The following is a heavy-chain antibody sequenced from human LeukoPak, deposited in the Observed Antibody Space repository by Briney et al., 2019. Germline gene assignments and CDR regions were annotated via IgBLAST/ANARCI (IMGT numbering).Heavy chain of an antibody. J-gene: IGHJ6*02. CDR3: ARRQGYCSGGSCYYNYYGMDV. V-gene: IGHV4-59*08. D-gene: IGHD2-15*01. Sequence: PSETLSLTCTVSGGSISSYYWSWIRQPPGKGLEWIGYIYYSGSTNYNPSLKSRVTISVGTSKNQFSLKLSSVTAADTAVYYCARRQGYCSGGSCYYNYYGMDVWGQGTTVTVSS. CDR2: IYYSGST. CDR1: GGSISSYY.